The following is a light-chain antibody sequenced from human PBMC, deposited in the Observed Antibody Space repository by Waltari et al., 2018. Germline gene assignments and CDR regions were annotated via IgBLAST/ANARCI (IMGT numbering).Light chain of an antibody. V-gene: IGKV3-11*01. CDR1: QSVSSY. CDR2: DAS. J-gene: IGKJ2*01. CDR3: QQRSNWPPRYT. Sequence: EIVLTQSPATLSLSPGESATLSCRASQSVSSYLAWYQQKHGQAPRLLIYDASNRATGIPARFSGSGSGTDFTLTISSLEPEDFAVYYCQQRSNWPPRYTFGQGTKLEIK.